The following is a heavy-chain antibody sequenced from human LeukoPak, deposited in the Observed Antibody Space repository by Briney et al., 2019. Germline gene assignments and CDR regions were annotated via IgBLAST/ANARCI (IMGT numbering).Heavy chain of an antibody. CDR1: GFTFSSYG. J-gene: IGHJ6*04. CDR2: ISSSSSTI. Sequence: GGSLRLSCAASGFTFSSYGMNWVRQAPGKGLEWVSYISSSSSTIYYADSVKGRFTISRDNAKNSLYLQMNSLRAEDTAVYYCAELGITMIGGVWGKGTTVTISS. CDR3: AELGITMIGGV. V-gene: IGHV3-48*03. D-gene: IGHD3-10*02.